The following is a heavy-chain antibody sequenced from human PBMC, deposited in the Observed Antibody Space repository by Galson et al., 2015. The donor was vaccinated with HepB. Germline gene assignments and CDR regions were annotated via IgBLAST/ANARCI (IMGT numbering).Heavy chain of an antibody. CDR2: VNPSSGAT. D-gene: IGHD5-24*01. CDR3: VRLQDDSEGFYLYFEL. V-gene: IGHV1-2*02. CDR1: GYTFTGNY. J-gene: IGHJ2*01. Sequence: SVKVSCKASGYTFTGNYIHWVRQAPGQGLEWMGWVNPSSGATNYEQKFQGRVTMTRDTSINTAYMELSSLRSDDTAVYYCVRLQDDSEGFYLYFELWGRGTLVTVSS.